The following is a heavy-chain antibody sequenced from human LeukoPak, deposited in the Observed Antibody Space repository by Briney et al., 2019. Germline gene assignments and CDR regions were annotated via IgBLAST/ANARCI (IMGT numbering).Heavy chain of an antibody. Sequence: PSETLSLTCTVSGGSISSYYWSWIRQPPGKGLEWIGYIYYSGSTNYNPSLKSRVTISVDTSKNQFSLKLSSVTAADTAVYYCARGESPFSSSWLDYWGQGTLVTVSS. CDR3: ARGESPFSSSWLDY. D-gene: IGHD6-13*01. CDR2: IYYSGST. J-gene: IGHJ4*02. V-gene: IGHV4-59*12. CDR1: GGSISSYY.